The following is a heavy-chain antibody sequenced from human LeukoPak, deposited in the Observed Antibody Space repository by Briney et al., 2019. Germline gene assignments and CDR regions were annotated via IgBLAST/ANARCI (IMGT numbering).Heavy chain of an antibody. CDR1: GFTFKNYR. J-gene: IGHJ4*02. CDR3: ARNRATNDY. CDR2: MKDDGNEI. D-gene: IGHD1-26*01. Sequence: GGSLRLSCTASGFTFKNYRMTWVRQAPGKGLEWVASMKDDGNEIQYVDSVKGRFTISRDNAKNSLYLQMNNLRAEDTAVYYCARNRATNDYWGQGTLVTVSS. V-gene: IGHV3-7*01.